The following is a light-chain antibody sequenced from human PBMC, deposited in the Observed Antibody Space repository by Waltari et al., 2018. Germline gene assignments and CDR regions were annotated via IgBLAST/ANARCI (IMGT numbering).Light chain of an antibody. V-gene: IGLV3-21*04. CDR1: NIGSKS. J-gene: IGLJ2*01. CDR3: QVWDSSSDRPVV. Sequence: SYVLTQPPSVSVAPGKTARITCGGNNIGSKSVHWYQQKPGQAPVLVIYYDSDRPSGIPERFSGSNSGNTATLTISRVEAGDEADYYCQVWDSSSDRPVVFGGGTKLTVL. CDR2: YDS.